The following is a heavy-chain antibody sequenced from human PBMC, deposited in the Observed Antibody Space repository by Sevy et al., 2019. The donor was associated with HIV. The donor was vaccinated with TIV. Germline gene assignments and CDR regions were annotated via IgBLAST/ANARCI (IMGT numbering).Heavy chain of an antibody. CDR1: GGSISYYY. CDR2: IYTSGST. CDR3: ARSDPELGRGFYYYYMDV. Sequence: SETLSLTCTVSGGSISYYYWNWIRQPAGKGLESIGRIYTSGSTNYNPSLKSRVTMSVDTSKNQFSLKLTSVTAADTAVYYCARSDPELGRGFYYYYMDVWGKGTTVTVSS. D-gene: IGHD7-27*01. J-gene: IGHJ6*03. V-gene: IGHV4-4*07.